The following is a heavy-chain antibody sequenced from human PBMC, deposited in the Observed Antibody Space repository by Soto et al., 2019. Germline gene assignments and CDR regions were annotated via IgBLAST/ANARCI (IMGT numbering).Heavy chain of an antibody. J-gene: IGHJ6*02. CDR3: AKVSLGATTITDYYYYGMDV. D-gene: IGHD1-26*01. CDR2: ISGSGGGT. V-gene: IGHV3-23*01. CDR1: GFTFSSYA. Sequence: EVQLLESGGGLVQPGGSLRLSCAASGFTFSSYAMTWVRQAPGKGLEWVSGISGSGGGTYYADSVKGRFTISRDNSKSTLYLQMNSLGAEDTAVYYCAKVSLGATTITDYYYYGMDVWGQGATVTVSS.